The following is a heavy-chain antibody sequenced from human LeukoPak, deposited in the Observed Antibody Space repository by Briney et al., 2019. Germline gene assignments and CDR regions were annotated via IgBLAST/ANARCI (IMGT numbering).Heavy chain of an antibody. Sequence: GGSLRLSCAASGFTFSDYYMSWMRQAPGKGLEWVANIKQDESEKYYVDSVKGRFTISRDNAKNSLYLQMNSLRAEDTAVYYCAGARGNFDYWGQGTLVTVSS. CDR3: AGARGNFDY. J-gene: IGHJ4*02. D-gene: IGHD3-16*01. CDR1: GFTFSDYY. CDR2: IKQDESEK. V-gene: IGHV3-7*01.